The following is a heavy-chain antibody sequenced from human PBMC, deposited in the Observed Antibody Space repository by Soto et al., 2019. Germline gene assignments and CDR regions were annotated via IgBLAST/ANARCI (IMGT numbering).Heavy chain of an antibody. CDR1: GGSISSSSYY. Sequence: QLQLQESGPGLVKPSETLSLTCTVSGGSISSSSYYWGWIRQPPGKGLEWIGSIYYSGSTYYNPSLKSRVTISVDTSKNQFSLKLSSVTAADTAVYYCARLVRELELPGYMDVWGKGTTVTVSS. J-gene: IGHJ6*03. D-gene: IGHD1-7*01. CDR3: ARLVRELELPGYMDV. CDR2: IYYSGST. V-gene: IGHV4-39*01.